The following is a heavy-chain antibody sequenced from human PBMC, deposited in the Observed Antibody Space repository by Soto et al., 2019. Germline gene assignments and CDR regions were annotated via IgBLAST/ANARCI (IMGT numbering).Heavy chain of an antibody. V-gene: IGHV3-23*01. CDR3: AKFVDAAMAYYYYMDV. CDR1: GFTFSSYA. CDR2: ISGSGGST. Sequence: EVQLLESGGGLVQPGGSLRLSCAASGFTFSSYAMSWVRQAPGKGLEWVSAISGSGGSTYYADSVKGRFTISRDNSKNSLYLQMNSRRAEDTAVYYCAKFVDAAMAYYYYMDVWGKGTTVTVSS. J-gene: IGHJ6*03. D-gene: IGHD2-2*01.